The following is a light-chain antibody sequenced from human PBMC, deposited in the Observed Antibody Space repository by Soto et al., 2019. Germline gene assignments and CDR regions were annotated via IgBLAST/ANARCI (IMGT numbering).Light chain of an antibody. Sequence: EIVLTQSPATLSLSPGERATLSCRASQSVSSYLAWYQQKPGQAPRLLIYDASNRATGIPARFSGSGSGTDFTLTNSSLEPEDFAVYYCQQRSNWRFGPGTKVDIK. CDR2: DAS. V-gene: IGKV3-11*01. J-gene: IGKJ3*01. CDR1: QSVSSY. CDR3: QQRSNWR.